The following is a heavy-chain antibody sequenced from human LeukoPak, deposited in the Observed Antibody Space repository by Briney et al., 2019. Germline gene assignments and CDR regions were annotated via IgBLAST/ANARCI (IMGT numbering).Heavy chain of an antibody. Sequence: GGSLRLSCTVSGFTVSSNSMSWVRQAPGKGLEWISYISSTANTIYYADSVKGRFTISRDNAKNSLSLQMNSLRAEDTAVYYCARDRWFGESLPAHFDYWGQGTLVTVSS. V-gene: IGHV3-48*01. CDR3: ARDRWFGESLPAHFDY. J-gene: IGHJ4*02. D-gene: IGHD3-10*01. CDR1: GFTVSSNS. CDR2: ISSTANTI.